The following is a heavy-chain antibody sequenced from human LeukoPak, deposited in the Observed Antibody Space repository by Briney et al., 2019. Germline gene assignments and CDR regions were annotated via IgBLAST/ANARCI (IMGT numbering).Heavy chain of an antibody. V-gene: IGHV3-49*04. CDR2: ITSKAYGGTT. CDR1: GFNFEDYA. CDR3: TREVERGGSYWGGDS. Sequence: GGSLRLSCATSGFNFEDYAINWVRQAPGKGLEWVGLITSKAYGGTTELAASVKGRFSISRDESKPIAYLQTNSLKIEDTGVYYCTREVERGGSYWGGDSWGQGTQVTVSS. D-gene: IGHD1-26*01. J-gene: IGHJ4*02.